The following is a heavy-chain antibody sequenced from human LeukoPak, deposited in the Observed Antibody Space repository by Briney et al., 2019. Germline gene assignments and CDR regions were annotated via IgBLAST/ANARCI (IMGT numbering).Heavy chain of an antibody. CDR1: GASISSSY. CDR3: ARHGIAVAGYDY. V-gene: IGHV4-59*08. J-gene: IGHJ4*02. D-gene: IGHD6-19*01. CDR2: IYYSGST. Sequence: SETLSLTCTVSGASISSSYGSWIRHPPGKGRGWIGYIYYSGSTNYNPSLKSRVTISVDTSKNQFSLKLSSVTAADTAVYYCARHGIAVAGYDYWGQGTLVTVSS.